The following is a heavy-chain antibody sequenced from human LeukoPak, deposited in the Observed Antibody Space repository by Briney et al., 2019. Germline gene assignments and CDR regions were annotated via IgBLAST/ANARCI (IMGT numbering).Heavy chain of an antibody. D-gene: IGHD2-21*01. CDR1: GYTFTSYD. CDR3: AVGIVVVSHDAFDI. V-gene: IGHV1-8*01. J-gene: IGHJ3*02. Sequence: ASVKVSCKASGYTFTSYDINWVRQATGQGLEWMGWMNPNSGNTGYAQKFQGRVTMTRNTSISTAYMELSSLRSEDTAVYYCAVGIVVVSHDAFDIWGQGTMVTVSS. CDR2: MNPNSGNT.